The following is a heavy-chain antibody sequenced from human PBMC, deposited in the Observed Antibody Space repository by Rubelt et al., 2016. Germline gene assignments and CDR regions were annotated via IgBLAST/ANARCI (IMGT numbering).Heavy chain of an antibody. Sequence: QVQLVESGGGVVQPGRSLRLSCAASGFTFSISTMHWVRPAPGKGLEWAAVISHDGSHKYYADSVKGRFTLARDNSKNTLYLQMNSRRAEDTAGYYCARASSVVVVAATLKTSLDYWGQGTLVTVSS. CDR1: GFTFSIST. CDR2: ISHDGSHK. V-gene: IGHV3-30*04. CDR3: ARASSVVVVAATLKTSLDY. D-gene: IGHD2-15*01. J-gene: IGHJ4*02.